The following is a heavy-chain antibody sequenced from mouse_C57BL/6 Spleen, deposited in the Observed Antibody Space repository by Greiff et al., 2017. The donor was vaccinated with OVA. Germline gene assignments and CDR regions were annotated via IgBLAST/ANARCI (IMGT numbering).Heavy chain of an antibody. Sequence: QVQLQQPGAELVKPGASVKVSCKASGYTFTSYWMHWVKQRPGQGLEWIGRIHPSDSATNYNQKFKGKATLTVDKSSSTAYMQLSSLTSEDSAVYDCADLYYPNRGDAMDYWGQGTSVTVSS. V-gene: IGHV1-74*01. D-gene: IGHD2-1*01. CDR1: GYTFTSYW. CDR2: IHPSDSAT. J-gene: IGHJ4*01. CDR3: ADLYYPNRGDAMDY.